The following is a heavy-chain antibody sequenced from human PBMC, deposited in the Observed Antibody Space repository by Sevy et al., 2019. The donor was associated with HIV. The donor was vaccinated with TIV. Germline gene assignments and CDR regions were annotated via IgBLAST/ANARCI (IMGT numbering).Heavy chain of an antibody. CDR1: GYTFTGYY. D-gene: IGHD6-19*01. CDR3: ARLPSYNSGLYY. Sequence: ASVKVSCKASGYTFTGYYLHWVRQAPGLGLEWMGWMNPNSGGTNYAQKFQGGVTMTTDTSISTSYMELGRLTSDDTAVYYCARLPSYNSGLYYWGQGTLVTVSS. V-gene: IGHV1-2*02. CDR2: MNPNSGGT. J-gene: IGHJ4*02.